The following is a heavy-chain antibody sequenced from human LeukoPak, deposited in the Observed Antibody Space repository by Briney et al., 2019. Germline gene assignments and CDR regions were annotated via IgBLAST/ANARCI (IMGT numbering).Heavy chain of an antibody. J-gene: IGHJ4*02. CDR3: AKGEYYYDSSGYRLFDY. V-gene: IGHV3-23*01. CDR2: ISGSGGST. Sequence: RGGSLRLSCAASGFTFSSYAMSRVRQAPGKGLEWVSAISGSGGSTYYADSVKGRFTISRDNSKNTLYLQMNSLGAEDTAVYYCAKGEYYYDSSGYRLFDYWGQGTLVTVSS. CDR1: GFTFSSYA. D-gene: IGHD3-22*01.